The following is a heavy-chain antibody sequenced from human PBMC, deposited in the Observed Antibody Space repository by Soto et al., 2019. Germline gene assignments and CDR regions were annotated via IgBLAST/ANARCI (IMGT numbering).Heavy chain of an antibody. CDR3: AKQNTIFGVITDFHYYGMDV. V-gene: IGHV3-23*01. CDR2: ISAGGGST. D-gene: IGHD3-3*01. CDR1: GFTFSSYG. J-gene: IGHJ6*02. Sequence: GGSLRLSWAASGFTFSSYGMNLVRQAPGKGLEWVSLISAGGGSTYNADSVKGRFTISRDNSKNTLYLQMNSLRAEDTAIYYCAKQNTIFGVITDFHYYGMDVWGQGTTVTVSS.